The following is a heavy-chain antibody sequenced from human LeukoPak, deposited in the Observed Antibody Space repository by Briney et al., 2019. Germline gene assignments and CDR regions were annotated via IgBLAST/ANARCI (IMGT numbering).Heavy chain of an antibody. Sequence: PSETLSLTCAVYGGSFSGYYWSWIRQPPGKGLEWIGEINHSGSTNYNPSLKSRVTISVDTSKNQFSLKLSSVTAADTAVYYCARRHMGLRSRHLGYWGQGTLVTVSP. J-gene: IGHJ4*02. V-gene: IGHV4-34*01. CDR1: GGSFSGYY. CDR3: ARRHMGLRSRHLGY. CDR2: INHSGST. D-gene: IGHD5-12*01.